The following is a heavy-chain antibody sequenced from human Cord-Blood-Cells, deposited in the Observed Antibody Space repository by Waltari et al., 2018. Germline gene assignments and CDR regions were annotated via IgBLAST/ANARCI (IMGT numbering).Heavy chain of an antibody. J-gene: IGHJ4*02. CDR2: SIPIFGTA. V-gene: IGHV1-69*01. D-gene: IGHD7-27*01. Sequence: QVQLVQSGAAVQKPGSSVKVSCKAFGGTFSSYPISWVRRAPGQGLEWMGGSIPIFGTANYAQKFQVRVTITADESTSTAYMELSSLRSEDTAVYYCARDVRGPGDGSDYWGQGTLVTVSS. CDR1: GGTFSSYP. CDR3: ARDVRGPGDGSDY.